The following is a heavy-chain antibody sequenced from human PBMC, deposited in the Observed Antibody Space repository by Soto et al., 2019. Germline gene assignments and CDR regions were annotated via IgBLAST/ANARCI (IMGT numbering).Heavy chain of an antibody. CDR1: GYTFTSYG. CDR3: ARDHCSGGSCYYYYGMDV. CDR2: ISAYNGNT. J-gene: IGHJ6*02. Sequence: QVQLVQSGAEVKKPGASLKVSCKASGYTFTSYGISWVRQAPGQGLEWMGWISAYNGNTNYAQKLQGRVTMTTDTSTSTAYMELRSLRSDDTAVYYCARDHCSGGSCYYYYGMDVWGQGTTVTVSS. V-gene: IGHV1-18*01. D-gene: IGHD2-15*01.